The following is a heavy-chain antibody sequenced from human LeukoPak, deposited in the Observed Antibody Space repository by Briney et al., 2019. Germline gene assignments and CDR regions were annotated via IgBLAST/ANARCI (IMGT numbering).Heavy chain of an antibody. Sequence: SETLSLTCTVSGGSISSSSYYWGWIRQPPGKGLEWIGSIYYSGSTYYNPSLKSRVTISVDTSKNQFSLKLSSVTAADTAVYYCVRHRGGNSRWYFDYWGQGTLVTVSS. J-gene: IGHJ4*02. D-gene: IGHD4-23*01. CDR1: GGSISSSSYY. CDR2: IYYSGST. V-gene: IGHV4-39*01. CDR3: VRHRGGNSRWYFDY.